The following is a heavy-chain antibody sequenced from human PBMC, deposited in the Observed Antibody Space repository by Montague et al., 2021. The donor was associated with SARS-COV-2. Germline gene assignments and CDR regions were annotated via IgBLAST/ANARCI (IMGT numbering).Heavy chain of an antibody. V-gene: IGHV3-74*01. CDR1: GFSFSDYW. CDR3: AREPGSVDGMDV. J-gene: IGHJ6*02. CDR2: INTDGSNS. D-gene: IGHD4-23*01. Sequence: SLRLSCAASGFSFSDYWMHWVRQAPGKGLEWVSRINTDGSNSYYTDSVKGRFTISRGNAKNTLYLQMNSLRAEDTAVYYCAREPGSVDGMDVWGQGTTITVSS.